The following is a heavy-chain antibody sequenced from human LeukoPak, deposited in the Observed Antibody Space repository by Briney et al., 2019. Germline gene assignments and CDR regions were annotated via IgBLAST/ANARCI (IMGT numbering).Heavy chain of an antibody. CDR1: GFTFSDYY. V-gene: IGHV3-11*01. Sequence: GGSLRLSCAASGFTFSDYYMSWIRQAPGKGLEWVSYISSSGSTIYYADSVKGRFTISRDNAKNSLYLQMNSLRAEDTAVYYCAKDWGWGAADAFDIWGQGTMVTVSS. CDR2: ISSSGSTI. CDR3: AKDWGWGAADAFDI. D-gene: IGHD3-16*01. J-gene: IGHJ3*02.